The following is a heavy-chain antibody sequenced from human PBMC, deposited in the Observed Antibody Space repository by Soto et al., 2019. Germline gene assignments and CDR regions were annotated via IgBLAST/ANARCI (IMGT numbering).Heavy chain of an antibody. CDR1: GFTFSSYG. V-gene: IGHV3-33*01. J-gene: IGHJ4*02. D-gene: IGHD5-12*01. CDR2: IWYDGSNK. CDR3: ARETRDGYNYDY. Sequence: QVQLVESGGGVVQHGRSLRLSCAASGFTFSSYGMHWVRQAPGKGLQWVAVIWYDGSNKYYADSVKGRFTISRDNSKNTLYLQMNSLRAEDTAVYYCARETRDGYNYDYWGQGTLVTVSS.